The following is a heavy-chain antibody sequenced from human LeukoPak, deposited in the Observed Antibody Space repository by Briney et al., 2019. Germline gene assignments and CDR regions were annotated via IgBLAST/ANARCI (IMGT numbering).Heavy chain of an antibody. Sequence: SVRVSCKASGGTFSSYAISWVRQAPGQGLEWMGRIIPIFGTANYAQKSQGRVTITTDESTSTAYMELSSLRSEDTAVYYCARGLPSSGLVYWGQGTLVTVSS. CDR1: GGTFSSYA. D-gene: IGHD6-19*01. CDR2: IIPIFGTA. CDR3: ARGLPSSGLVY. V-gene: IGHV1-69*05. J-gene: IGHJ4*02.